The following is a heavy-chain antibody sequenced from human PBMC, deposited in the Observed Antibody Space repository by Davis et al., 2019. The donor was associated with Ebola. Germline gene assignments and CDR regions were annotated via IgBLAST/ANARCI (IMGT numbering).Heavy chain of an antibody. V-gene: IGHV1-18*04. CDR3: ARGEYCSGGSCYRKKNYYYYYGMDV. J-gene: IGHJ6*02. D-gene: IGHD2-15*01. CDR1: GYTFTSYG. CDR2: ISAYNGNT. Sequence: ASVKVSCKASGYTFTSYGISWVRQAPGQGLEWMGWISAYNGNTNYAQKLQGRVTMTTDTSTSAAYMELRSLRSDDTAVYYCARGEYCSGGSCYRKKNYYYYYGMDVWGQGTTVTVSS.